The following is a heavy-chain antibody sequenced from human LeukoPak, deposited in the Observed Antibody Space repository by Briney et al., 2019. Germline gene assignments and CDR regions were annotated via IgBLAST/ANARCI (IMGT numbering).Heavy chain of an antibody. J-gene: IGHJ4*02. Sequence: GGSLRLSCAASGFTVSSNYMSWVRQAPGKGLEWVSVIYSGGSTYYADSVKGRFTISRDNAENSLYLQMNSLRADDTAVYYCARGLYSGYDSPGYWGQGTLVTVSS. V-gene: IGHV3-66*01. CDR3: ARGLYSGYDSPGY. CDR1: GFTVSSNY. D-gene: IGHD5-12*01. CDR2: IYSGGST.